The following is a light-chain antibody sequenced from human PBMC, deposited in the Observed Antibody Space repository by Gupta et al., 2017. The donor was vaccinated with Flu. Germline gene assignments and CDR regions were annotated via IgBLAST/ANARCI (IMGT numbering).Light chain of an antibody. CDR3: QQLKSYPVT. V-gene: IGKV1-9*01. CDR1: QGIRSY. Sequence: DIQLTQSPSFLAAFIGDTVTITCRASQGIRSYLAWYQQKPGKAPKLLIYGASTLQSGVPSRFSGSESGTEFTLTISSLQPEDFATYYCQQLKSYPVTFGGGTKVEIK. CDR2: GAS. J-gene: IGKJ4*01.